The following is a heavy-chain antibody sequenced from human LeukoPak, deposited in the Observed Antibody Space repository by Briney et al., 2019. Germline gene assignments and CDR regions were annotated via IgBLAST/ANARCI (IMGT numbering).Heavy chain of an antibody. CDR2: IVVGSSNT. Sequence: SVKVSCKASGFTFTSSAMQWVRQARGQRLEWIGWIVVGSSNTNYAQKFQERVTITWDMSTSTAYMELSSLRSEDTAVYYCARTPGRHYYYYMDVWGKGTTVTVSS. CDR1: GFTFTSSA. CDR3: ARTPGRHYYYYMDV. V-gene: IGHV1-58*02. D-gene: IGHD2-15*01. J-gene: IGHJ6*03.